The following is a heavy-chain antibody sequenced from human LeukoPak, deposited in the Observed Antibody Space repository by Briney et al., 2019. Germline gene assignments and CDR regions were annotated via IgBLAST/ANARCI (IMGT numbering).Heavy chain of an antibody. CDR2: ISAYNGNT. D-gene: IGHD2-2*01. Sequence: GASVKVSCKASGYTFTSYGISWVRQAPGQGLEWMGWISAYNGNTNYAQKLQGRVTMTTDTSTSTAYMELRSLRSDDTAVYYCAREMEDIVVVPAALYYYYYGMDVWGQGTTATVSS. V-gene: IGHV1-18*01. CDR1: GYTFTSYG. CDR3: AREMEDIVVVPAALYYYYYGMDV. J-gene: IGHJ6*02.